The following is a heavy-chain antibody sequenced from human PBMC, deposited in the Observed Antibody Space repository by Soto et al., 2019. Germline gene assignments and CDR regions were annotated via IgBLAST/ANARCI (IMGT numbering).Heavy chain of an antibody. CDR1: GGTFSSYT. J-gene: IGHJ6*03. V-gene: IGHV1-69*08. D-gene: IGHD3-3*01. Sequence: QVQLVQSGAEVKKPGSSVKVSCKASGGTFSSYTISWVRQAPGQGLEWMGRIIPILGIANYAQKFQGRVTITADKSTSTAYMELSSLRSEDTAVYYCARERSLEWFPYMDVWGKGTTVTVSS. CDR3: ARERSLEWFPYMDV. CDR2: IIPILGIA.